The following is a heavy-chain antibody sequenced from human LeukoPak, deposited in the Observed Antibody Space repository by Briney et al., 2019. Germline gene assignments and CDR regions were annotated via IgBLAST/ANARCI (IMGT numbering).Heavy chain of an antibody. V-gene: IGHV4-59*08. D-gene: IGHD4-17*01. CDR2: IFYSGST. CDR3: ARVRTTVTTFKNYYYGMDV. J-gene: IGHJ6*02. Sequence: SETLSLTCAVSGDSISTYYWSWIRQPPGKGLDWIGCIFYSGSTNYNPSLKSRVTISVDTSKNQFSLKLSSVTAADTAVYYCARVRTTVTTFKNYYYGMDVWGQGATVTVSS. CDR1: GDSISTYY.